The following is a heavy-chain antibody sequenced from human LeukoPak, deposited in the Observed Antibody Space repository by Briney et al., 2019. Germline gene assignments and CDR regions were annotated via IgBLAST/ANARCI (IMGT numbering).Heavy chain of an antibody. CDR2: ISTTSSTI. CDR1: GFTFSSYS. Sequence: GGSLRLSCAASGFTFSSYSMNWVRQAPGRGLEWVSYISTTSSTIYYADSVKGRFTISRDNAKNSPYLQMNSLRDEDTVVYDCAREGGYYYLGFDYWGQGTLVTVSS. V-gene: IGHV3-48*02. J-gene: IGHJ4*02. CDR3: AREGGYYYLGFDY. D-gene: IGHD3-22*01.